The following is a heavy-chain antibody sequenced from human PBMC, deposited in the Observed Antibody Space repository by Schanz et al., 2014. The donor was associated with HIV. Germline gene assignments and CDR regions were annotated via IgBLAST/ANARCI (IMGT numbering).Heavy chain of an antibody. J-gene: IGHJ6*02. Sequence: QVQLVESGGGVVQPGRSLRLSCAASGFTFSSYGMHWVRQAPGKGLEWVAVIWFDGSNQYYIDSVKGRFTISRDNSKNTLYLQMNSLRAEDTAVYYCAKDQGYDFWSGYYNYYGMDVWGQGTTVTVSS. CDR2: IWFDGSNQ. CDR3: AKDQGYDFWSGYYNYYGMDV. V-gene: IGHV3-30*18. CDR1: GFTFSSYG. D-gene: IGHD3-3*01.